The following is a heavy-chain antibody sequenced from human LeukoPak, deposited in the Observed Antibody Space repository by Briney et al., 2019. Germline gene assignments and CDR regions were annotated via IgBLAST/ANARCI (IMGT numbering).Heavy chain of an antibody. Sequence: GGSLTLSCAPSGFTFSSYAMSWARQAPGKGLEWVSANSGSGGSTYNAASVKGRYTISRDKFKNTLYLQMNSLRAEYTAVYYWAKDTWHCSSTSCYGTYYYYGMYVWGQGSTLTVS. CDR3: AKDTWHCSSTSCYGTYYYYGMYV. CDR2: NSGSGGST. D-gene: IGHD2-2*01. V-gene: IGHV3-23*01. J-gene: IGHJ6*02. CDR1: GFTFSSYA.